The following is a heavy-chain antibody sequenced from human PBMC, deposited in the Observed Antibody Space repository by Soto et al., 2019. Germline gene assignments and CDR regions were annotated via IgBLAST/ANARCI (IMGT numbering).Heavy chain of an antibody. D-gene: IGHD3-22*01. V-gene: IGHV3-72*01. CDR2: TRNKASSYTT. J-gene: IGHJ4*02. CDR1: GFSFSDYY. CDR3: AREGSSSGPDYEY. Sequence: EVQLVESGGGLVQPGGSLRLSCAASGFSFSDYYINWVRQAPGKGREWVGRTRNKASSYTTDYAAFVKGRFTISRDDSXXXXXLQXXSXKTEDTAVYYCAREGSSSGPDYEYWGQGTLVTVSS.